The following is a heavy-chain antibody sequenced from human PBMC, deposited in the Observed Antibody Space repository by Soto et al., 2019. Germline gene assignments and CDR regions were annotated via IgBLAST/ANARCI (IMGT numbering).Heavy chain of an antibody. CDR3: ARVKYIRPYHYHYGLDV. D-gene: IGHD1-20*01. J-gene: IGHJ6*02. CDR2: IDTAGDT. Sequence: EEQLVESGGGLVQPGGSLRLSCAASGFTFSSYDMHWVRQVTGKGLEWVSGIDTAGDTYYAGSVKGRFTISRESAKNSLYLQMNTLRAEDTAVYYCARVKYIRPYHYHYGLDVWGQGTTVTVSS. V-gene: IGHV3-13*01. CDR1: GFTFSSYD.